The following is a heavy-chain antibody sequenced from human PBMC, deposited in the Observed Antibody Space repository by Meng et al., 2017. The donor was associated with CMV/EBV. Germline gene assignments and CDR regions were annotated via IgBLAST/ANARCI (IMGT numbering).Heavy chain of an antibody. CDR1: GYTFTGYY. V-gene: IGHV1-2*02. J-gene: IGHJ4*02. CDR3: AKQLHCSSTSCRDY. CDR2: INPNSGGT. D-gene: IGHD2-2*01. Sequence: ASVKVSCKASGYTFTGYYMHWVRQAPGQGLEWMGWINPNSGGTNYAQKFQGRVTMTRDTSISTAYMELNSLRAEDTAVYYCAKQLHCSSTSCRDYWGQGTLVTVSS.